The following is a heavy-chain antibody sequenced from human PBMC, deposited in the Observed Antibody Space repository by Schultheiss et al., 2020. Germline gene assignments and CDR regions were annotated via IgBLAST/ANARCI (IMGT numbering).Heavy chain of an antibody. CDR3: TKDSSGWRN. J-gene: IGHJ4*02. CDR1: GFTFSSYG. Sequence: GGSLRLSCAASGFTFSSYGMHWVRQAPGKGLEWVAVIWYDGSNKYYADSVKGRFTISRDNSKNTLYLQMNSLKTEDTAVYYCTKDSSGWRNWGQGTLVTVSS. V-gene: IGHV3-33*06. D-gene: IGHD6-19*01. CDR2: IWYDGSNK.